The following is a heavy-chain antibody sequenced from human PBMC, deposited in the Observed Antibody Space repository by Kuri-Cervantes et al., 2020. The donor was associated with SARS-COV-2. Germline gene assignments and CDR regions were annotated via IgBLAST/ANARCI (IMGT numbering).Heavy chain of an antibody. V-gene: IGHV1-2*04. CDR2: INPNSGGT. Sequence: ASVKVSCKASGYTFSDYYMYWVRQAPGRGLEWMGWINPNSGGTNYAQKFQGWVTMTRDTSSTGYMEPSRLRSDDTAVYYCARGMVRGLIQSYYYGMDVWGQGTTVTVSS. D-gene: IGHD3-10*01. CDR1: GYTFSDYY. J-gene: IGHJ6*02. CDR3: ARGMVRGLIQSYYYGMDV.